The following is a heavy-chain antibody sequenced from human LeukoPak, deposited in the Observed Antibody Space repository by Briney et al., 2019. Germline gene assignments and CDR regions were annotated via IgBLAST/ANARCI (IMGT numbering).Heavy chain of an antibody. CDR1: GPTFNRDW. Sequence: GGSLRLSCTNSGPTFNRDWMGWLRQAPGKGLEWLAHIKPDESRIFYADSVRGRFALSRDNAKNSVHLQMNSLRAEDTAVYFCARLILWETSNAFDIWGQGTMVTVSS. D-gene: IGHD1-26*01. CDR2: IKPDESRI. J-gene: IGHJ3*02. CDR3: ARLILWETSNAFDI. V-gene: IGHV3-7*03.